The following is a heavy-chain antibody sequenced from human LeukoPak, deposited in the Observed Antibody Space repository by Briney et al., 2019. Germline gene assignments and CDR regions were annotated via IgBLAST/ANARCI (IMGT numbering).Heavy chain of an antibody. D-gene: IGHD3-10*01. Sequence: SETLSLTCTVSGGSTSSATYYWSWIRQPAGKGLEWIGRVYTSGSTNYNPSLKSRVTISVDTSKSQFSLKLSSVTAADTAVYYCARGGYYGSGNDFRFDPWGQGTLVTVSS. CDR3: ARGGYYGSGNDFRFDP. V-gene: IGHV4-61*02. CDR1: GGSTSSATYY. CDR2: VYTSGST. J-gene: IGHJ5*02.